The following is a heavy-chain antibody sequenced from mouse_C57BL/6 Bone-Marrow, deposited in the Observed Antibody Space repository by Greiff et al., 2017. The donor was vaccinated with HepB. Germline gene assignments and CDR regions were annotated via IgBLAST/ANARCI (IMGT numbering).Heavy chain of an antibody. CDR2: INPGSGGT. Sequence: QVQLQQSGAELVRPGTSVKVSCKASGYSFTNYLIEWVKQRPGQGLEWIGVINPGSGGTNYNEKFKGKATLTADKSSSTAYMQLSSLTSEDSAVYFCARTPWFAYWGQGTLVTVSA. CDR1: GYSFTNYL. V-gene: IGHV1-54*01. J-gene: IGHJ3*01. CDR3: ARTPWFAY.